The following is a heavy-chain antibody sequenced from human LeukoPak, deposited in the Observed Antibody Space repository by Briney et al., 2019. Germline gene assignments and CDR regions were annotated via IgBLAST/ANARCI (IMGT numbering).Heavy chain of an antibody. D-gene: IGHD2-15*01. CDR1: GYTFTSYG. CDR3: ARAWCSGGSCLDNDY. CDR2: ISAYNGNT. J-gene: IGHJ4*02. Sequence: GASVKVSCKASGYTFTSYGISWVRQAPGQGLEWMGWISAYNGNTNYAQKLQGRVTMTTDTSTSTAYMELRSLRSDDTAVYCCARAWCSGGSCLDNDYWGQGTLVTVSS. V-gene: IGHV1-18*01.